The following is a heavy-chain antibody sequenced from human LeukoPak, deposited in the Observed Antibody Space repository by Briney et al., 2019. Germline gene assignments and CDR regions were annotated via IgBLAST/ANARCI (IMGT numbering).Heavy chain of an antibody. Sequence: GASVKVSCKASGYTFTSYGISWVRQAPGQGLEWMGWVSAYNGNTNYAQKLQGRVTMTTDTSTSTAYMELRSLRSDDTAVYYCHMTTVTTQGTSDFDYWGQGTLVTVSS. CDR2: VSAYNGNT. V-gene: IGHV1-18*01. D-gene: IGHD4-17*01. CDR3: HMTTVTTQGTSDFDY. CDR1: GYTFTSYG. J-gene: IGHJ4*02.